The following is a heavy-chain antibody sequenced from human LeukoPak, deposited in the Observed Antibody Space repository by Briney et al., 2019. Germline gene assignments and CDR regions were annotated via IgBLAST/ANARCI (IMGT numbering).Heavy chain of an antibody. CDR2: ISGSGGST. Sequence: GSLRLSCAASGFTFSSYAMSWVRQAPGKGLEWVSDISGSGGSTYYADSVKGRFTISRDNSKNTLYLQMNSLRAEDTAVYYCAKPHRVAMVIALYYFDYWGQGTLVTVSS. CDR3: AKPHRVAMVIALYYFDY. J-gene: IGHJ4*02. V-gene: IGHV3-23*01. CDR1: GFTFSSYA. D-gene: IGHD5-18*01.